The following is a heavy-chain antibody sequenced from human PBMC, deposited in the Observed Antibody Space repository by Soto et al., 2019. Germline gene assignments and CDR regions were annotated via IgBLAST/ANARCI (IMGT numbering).Heavy chain of an antibody. J-gene: IGHJ4*02. V-gene: IGHV3-30*18. Sequence: RLSCAASGFTFSSYGMHWVRQAPGKGLEWVAVISYDGSNKYYADSVKGRFTISRDNSKNTLYLQMNSLRAEDTAVYYCAKDPGYSSSWTYYFDYWVQGTLVSV. D-gene: IGHD6-13*01. CDR2: ISYDGSNK. CDR3: AKDPGYSSSWTYYFDY. CDR1: GFTFSSYG.